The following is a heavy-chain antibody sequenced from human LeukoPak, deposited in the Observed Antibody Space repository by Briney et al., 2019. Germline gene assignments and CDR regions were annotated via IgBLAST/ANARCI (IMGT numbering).Heavy chain of an antibody. CDR1: GGSISSSNW. Sequence: SGTLSLTCAVSGGSISSSNWWSWVRQPPGKGLEWIGEIYHSGSTNYNPSLKSRVTVSVDKSKNQFSLKLSSVTAADTAVYYCARGGVDYYDSSGYQNDAFDIWGQGTMVTVSS. CDR2: IYHSGST. V-gene: IGHV4-4*02. D-gene: IGHD3-22*01. J-gene: IGHJ3*02. CDR3: ARGGVDYYDSSGYQNDAFDI.